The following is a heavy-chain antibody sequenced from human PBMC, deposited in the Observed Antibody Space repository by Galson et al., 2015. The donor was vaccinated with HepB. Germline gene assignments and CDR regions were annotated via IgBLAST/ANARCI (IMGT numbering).Heavy chain of an antibody. D-gene: IGHD3-10*01. CDR1: GFTFSSYG. Sequence: SLRLSCAASGFTFSSYGMHWVRQAPGKGLEWVAVISYDGSNKYYADSVKGRFTISRDNSKNTLHLQMNSLRAEDTAVYYCAKDGGRRRWFDYYFDYWGQGTLVTVSS. J-gene: IGHJ4*02. CDR2: ISYDGSNK. CDR3: AKDGGRRRWFDYYFDY. V-gene: IGHV3-30*18.